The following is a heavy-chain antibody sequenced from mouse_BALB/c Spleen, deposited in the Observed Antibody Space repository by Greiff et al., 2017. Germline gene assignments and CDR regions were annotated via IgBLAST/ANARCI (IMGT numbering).Heavy chain of an antibody. Sequence: EVKLVESGGGLVQPGGSRKLSCAASGFTFSSFGMHWVRQAPEKGLEWVAYISSGSSTIYYADTVKGRFTISRDNPKNTLFLQMTSLRSEDTAMYYCARWGNWGFAYWGQGTLVTVSA. CDR1: GFTFSSFG. CDR2: ISSGSSTI. J-gene: IGHJ3*01. CDR3: ARWGNWGFAY. V-gene: IGHV5-17*02. D-gene: IGHD4-1*01.